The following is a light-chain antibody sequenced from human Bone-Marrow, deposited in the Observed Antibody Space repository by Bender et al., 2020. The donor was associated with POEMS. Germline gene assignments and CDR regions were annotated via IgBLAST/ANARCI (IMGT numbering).Light chain of an antibody. V-gene: IGLV2-14*03. J-gene: IGLJ2*01. CDR3: SLYTSFSTVV. Sequence: QSALTQPASVSGSPGQSITISCTGTSVDMDDNNYVSWYQQHPGKAPKLMIYEVSNRPSGVSNRFSGSKSGNTASLTISGLQAEDEADYYCSLYTSFSTVVFGGGTKLTVL. CDR1: SVDMDDNNY. CDR2: EVS.